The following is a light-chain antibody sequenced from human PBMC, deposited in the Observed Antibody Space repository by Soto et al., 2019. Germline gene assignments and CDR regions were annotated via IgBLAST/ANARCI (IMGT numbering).Light chain of an antibody. CDR2: GAS. CDR3: QQRDNWPQT. CDR1: QSVSSN. J-gene: IGKJ1*01. V-gene: IGKV3-15*01. Sequence: EIVMTQSPATLSVTQTERATLSCRASQSVSSNLAWYQQKPGQAPRLLIYGASTRATGIPARFSGSGSGTEFTLTISSLEPEDSAFYYCQQRDNWPQTFGQGTKVDIK.